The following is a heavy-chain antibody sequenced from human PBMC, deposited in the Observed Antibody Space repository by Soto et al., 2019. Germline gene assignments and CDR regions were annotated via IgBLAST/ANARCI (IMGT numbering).Heavy chain of an antibody. Sequence: QVQLVQSGAEVKKPGASVKVSCKASGYTFTSYAMHWVRQAPGQRLEWMGWINAGNGNTKYSQKFQGRVTITRDTSASTAYMELSSLRSEDTAVYYCASGGVGQHDYFYYVMDVWGQGTTVTVSS. J-gene: IGHJ6*02. V-gene: IGHV1-3*01. CDR1: GYTFTSYA. CDR3: ASGGVGQHDYFYYVMDV. D-gene: IGHD2-8*02. CDR2: INAGNGNT.